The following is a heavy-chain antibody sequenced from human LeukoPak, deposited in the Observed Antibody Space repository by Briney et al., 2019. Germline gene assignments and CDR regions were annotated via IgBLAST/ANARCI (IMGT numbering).Heavy chain of an antibody. CDR2: ITSSTTTI. CDR3: ATYAVGGTEY. D-gene: IGHD6-19*01. J-gene: IGHJ4*02. Sequence: GGSLRLSCTASGFTFSTYEVNCVRQPPGKGLEWGSYITSSTTTISHKPSVKGRFTISTDTAKNPLYLQMNRLSDEETAMYYCATYAVGGTEYWGQGTLLTVSS. V-gene: IGHV3-48*02. CDR1: GFTFSTYE.